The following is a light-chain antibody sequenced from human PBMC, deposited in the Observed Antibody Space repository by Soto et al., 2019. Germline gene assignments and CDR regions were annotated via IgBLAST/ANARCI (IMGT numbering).Light chain of an antibody. CDR2: GNS. CDR3: QSYDSSLRAVV. V-gene: IGLV1-40*01. CDR1: SSNIGAGYD. Sequence: QSVLTHPPSVSGAPGQRVTFSCTGSSSNIGAGYDVHWYQQLPGTAPKLLIYGNSNRPSGVPDRFSGSKSGTSASLAITGLQPEDEADYYCQSYDSSLRAVVFGGGTKVTVL. J-gene: IGLJ2*01.